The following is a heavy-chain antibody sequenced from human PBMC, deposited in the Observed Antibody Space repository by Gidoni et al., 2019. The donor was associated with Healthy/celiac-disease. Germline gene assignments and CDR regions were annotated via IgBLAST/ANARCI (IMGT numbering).Heavy chain of an antibody. J-gene: IGHJ6*02. D-gene: IGHD6-13*01. Sequence: EVQLVESGGGLVKPGGSLRLSCAAPGFTFSSYSMNWFRQAPGKGLEWVSSISSSSSYIYYADSVKGRFTISRDNAKNSLYLQMNSLRAEDTAVYYCARFGVYEGAAAAPYYYYGMDVWGQGTTVTVSS. CDR2: ISSSSSYI. CDR1: GFTFSSYS. V-gene: IGHV3-21*01. CDR3: ARFGVYEGAAAAPYYYYGMDV.